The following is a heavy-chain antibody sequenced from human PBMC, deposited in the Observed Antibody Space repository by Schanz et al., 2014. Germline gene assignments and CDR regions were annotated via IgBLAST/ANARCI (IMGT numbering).Heavy chain of an antibody. V-gene: IGHV3-48*03. D-gene: IGHD4-4*01. CDR3: ARDGYRNGRPFDH. CDR1: RFTFSNYA. CDR2: ISRDGTTS. Sequence: EVQLVESGGGLVQPGGSLRLSCAASRFTFSNYAMSWVRQAPGKGLEWLSYISRDGTTSYYADSVKGRFTISRDNTKNSVYLQMNSLRAEDTAVYYCARDGYRNGRPFDHWGQGTRVTVSA. J-gene: IGHJ4*02.